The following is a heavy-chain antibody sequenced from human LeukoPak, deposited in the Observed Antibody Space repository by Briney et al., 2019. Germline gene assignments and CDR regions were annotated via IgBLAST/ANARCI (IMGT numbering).Heavy chain of an antibody. CDR3: AKSEAAAGPNWLDP. D-gene: IGHD6-13*01. CDR1: GFTFSSYA. CDR2: ISGSGGST. V-gene: IGHV3-23*01. Sequence: GASLRLSCAASGFTFSSYAMSWVRQAPGKGLEWVSAISGSGGSTYYADSVKGRFTISRDNSKNTLYLQMNSLRAEDTAVYYCAKSEAAAGPNWLDPWGQGTLVTVSS. J-gene: IGHJ5*02.